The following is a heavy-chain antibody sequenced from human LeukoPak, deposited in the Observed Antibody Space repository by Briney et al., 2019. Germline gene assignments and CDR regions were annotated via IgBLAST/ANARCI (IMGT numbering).Heavy chain of an antibody. Sequence: GGSLRLSCAASGFTFSNAWMSWVRQAPGKGLEWVGRIKSKTDGGTTDYAAPVKGRFTISRDDSKNTLYLQMNSLKTEDTAVYYCTTPNGYGDYPHGGGAFDIWGQGTMVTVSS. V-gene: IGHV3-15*01. D-gene: IGHD4-17*01. CDR1: GFTFSNAW. J-gene: IGHJ3*02. CDR2: IKSKTDGGTT. CDR3: TTPNGYGDYPHGGGAFDI.